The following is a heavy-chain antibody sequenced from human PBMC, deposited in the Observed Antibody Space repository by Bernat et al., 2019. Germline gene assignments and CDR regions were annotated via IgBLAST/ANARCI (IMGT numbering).Heavy chain of an antibody. CDR2: IYSGDDT. D-gene: IGHD2/OR15-2a*01. J-gene: IGHJ5*02. CDR3: GRLISGT. V-gene: IGHV3-53*02. Sequence: EVQLVETGGGLIQPGGSLRLSCAASGFTVSSNYMSWVRQAPGKGLEWVSTIYSGDDTIYADSVKGRFTISRDNSKNTLYLQMNSLRAEDTAVYYCGRLISGTWGQGTLVTVSP. CDR1: GFTVSSNY.